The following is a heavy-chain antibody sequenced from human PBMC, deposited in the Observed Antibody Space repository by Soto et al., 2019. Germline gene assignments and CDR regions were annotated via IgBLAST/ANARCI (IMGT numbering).Heavy chain of an antibody. CDR1: GGSISSSSYY. CDR3: ARQEATMVRGVINHHYYYYGMDV. J-gene: IGHJ6*02. D-gene: IGHD3-10*01. CDR2: IYYSGST. V-gene: IGHV4-39*01. Sequence: PSETLSLTCTVSGGSISSSSYYWGWIRQPPGKGLEWIGSIYYSGSTYYNPSLKSRVTISVDTSKNQFSLKLSSVTAADTAVYYCARQEATMVRGVINHHYYYYGMDVWGQGTTV.